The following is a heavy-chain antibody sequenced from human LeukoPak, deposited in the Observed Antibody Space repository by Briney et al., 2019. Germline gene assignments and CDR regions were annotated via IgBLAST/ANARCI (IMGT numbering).Heavy chain of an antibody. CDR3: ARDAGGTYRSYYVLHV. CDR2: IIRMFGAQ. Sequence: SGKVSCKASGDSFSNYGFSWGRQAPAQGLEWMGRIIRMFGAQNYAQRFKGRVTITAGAFTRTVYMELSSLTSDDTAVYYCARDAGGTYRSYYVLHVWGQGTTVTVS. D-gene: IGHD2/OR15-2a*01. J-gene: IGHJ6*02. CDR1: GDSFSNYG. V-gene: IGHV1-69*13.